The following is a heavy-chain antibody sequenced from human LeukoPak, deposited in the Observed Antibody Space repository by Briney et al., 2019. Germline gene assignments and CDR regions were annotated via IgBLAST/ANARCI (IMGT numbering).Heavy chain of an antibody. D-gene: IGHD6-13*01. Sequence: GGSLRLSCSASGFTFSSFAMHWVRQDPGKGLEYISAITTNGGSTYYVDSVRGKFTISRDNSKNTVYLQLSSLRAEDTAVHYCVKVAAAGIGAFDIWGQGTMVTVSS. V-gene: IGHV3-64D*06. CDR2: ITTNGGST. CDR3: VKVAAAGIGAFDI. CDR1: GFTFSSFA. J-gene: IGHJ3*02.